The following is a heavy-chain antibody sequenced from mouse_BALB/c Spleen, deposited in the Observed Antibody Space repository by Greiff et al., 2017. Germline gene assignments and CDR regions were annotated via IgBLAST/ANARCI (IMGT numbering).Heavy chain of an antibody. J-gene: IGHJ3*01. D-gene: IGHD2-1*01. CDR3: TRPGYGNYVGFAD. Sequence: QVQLQQSGAELVKPGASVKLSCKASGYTFTSYYMYWVKQRPGQGLEWIGEINPSNGGTNFNEKFKSKATLTVDKSSSTAYMQLSSLTSEDSAVYYCTRPGYGNYVGFADWGQGTLVTVSA. CDR1: GYTFTSYY. V-gene: IGHV1S81*02. CDR2: INPSNGGT.